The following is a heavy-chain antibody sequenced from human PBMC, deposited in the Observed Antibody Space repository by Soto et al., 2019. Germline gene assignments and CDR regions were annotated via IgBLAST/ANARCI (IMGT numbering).Heavy chain of an antibody. CDR1: GFSFDAYA. D-gene: IGHD4-17*01. CDR3: AREMGHYGRNSLDS. Sequence: EVQVVESGGSLIEVGGSLQLSCAASGFSFDAYAIHWVRQVPGQGLEWVSGVSGNGASLGYADSVKGRFTTSRDSARNSVYLQMTSLRPEDTALYYCAREMGHYGRNSLDSWGQGALVTVSS. CDR2: VSGNGASL. J-gene: IGHJ4*02. V-gene: IGHV3-9*01.